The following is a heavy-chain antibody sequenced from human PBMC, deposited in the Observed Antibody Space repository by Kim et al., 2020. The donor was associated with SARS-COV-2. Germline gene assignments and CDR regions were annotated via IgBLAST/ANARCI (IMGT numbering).Heavy chain of an antibody. D-gene: IGHD2-15*01. CDR2: IREDGSEK. J-gene: IGHJ4*02. Sequence: GGSLRLSCAASRFIFSRYWMSWVRQAPGKGLEWVANIREDGSEKYYVDSVRGRFTISRDNAKNSLYLQMNSLRAEDVAMYYCVRGGMFNGYSNFDFWGQGTLVTVSS. V-gene: IGHV3-7*03. CDR1: RFIFSRYW. CDR3: VRGGMFNGYSNFDF.